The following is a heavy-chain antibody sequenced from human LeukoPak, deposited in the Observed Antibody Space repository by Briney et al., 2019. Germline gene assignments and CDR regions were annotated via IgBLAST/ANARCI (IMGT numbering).Heavy chain of an antibody. Sequence: GGSLRLSCAASGFTFSSYWMSWVRQAPGKGLEWVANIKKDGSEKYYVDSVKGRFTISRDNVKNSLYLQMNSLRAEDTAVYYCARDLYRIVVVPHYFDYWGQGTLVTVSS. CDR3: ARDLYRIVVVPHYFDY. CDR2: IKKDGSEK. D-gene: IGHD3-22*01. J-gene: IGHJ4*02. V-gene: IGHV3-7*01. CDR1: GFTFSSYW.